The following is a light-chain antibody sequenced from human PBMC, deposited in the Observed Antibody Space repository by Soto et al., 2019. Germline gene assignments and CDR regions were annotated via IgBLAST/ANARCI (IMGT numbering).Light chain of an antibody. CDR1: QSVRSSY. Sequence: DTVLTQSPGTLSLSPGETATLSCRASQSVRSSYLAWYQQKPGQAPRLLIYGASSRATGIPDRFSGSGSGTDFTLTISRLEPEDFAVYFCQQFGSSPYTFGQGTKLEI. V-gene: IGKV3-20*01. J-gene: IGKJ2*01. CDR2: GAS. CDR3: QQFGSSPYT.